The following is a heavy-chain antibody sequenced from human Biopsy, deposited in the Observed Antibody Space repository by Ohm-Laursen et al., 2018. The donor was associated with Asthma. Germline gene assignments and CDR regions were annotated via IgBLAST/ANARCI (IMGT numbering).Heavy chain of an antibody. CDR3: ARAPPYFDPSVEGWHL. CDR2: IIPISLTP. CDR1: RDIFSSYG. V-gene: IGHV1-69*01. Sequence: ASSVKVSCKGSRDIFSSYGFSWVRQAPGQGLEWMGGIIPISLTPSYARRFRGRVTISADEYTRTAYMELSSLRSEDTAVYYCARAPPYFDPSVEGWHLWGQGTMVTVSS. J-gene: IGHJ3*01. D-gene: IGHD3-22*01.